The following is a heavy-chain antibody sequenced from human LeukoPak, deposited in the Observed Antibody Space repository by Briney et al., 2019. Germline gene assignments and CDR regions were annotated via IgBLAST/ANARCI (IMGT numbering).Heavy chain of an antibody. Sequence: GASVKVSCKASGYTFTSYGISWVREAPGQALEWMGWISAYNGNTNYAQKLQGRVTMTTDTSTSTAYMELRSLRSGDTAVYYCARWVLTRGRYFDYWGQGTLVTVSS. D-gene: IGHD4/OR15-4a*01. CDR2: ISAYNGNT. J-gene: IGHJ4*02. CDR1: GYTFTSYG. CDR3: ARWVLTRGRYFDY. V-gene: IGHV1-18*01.